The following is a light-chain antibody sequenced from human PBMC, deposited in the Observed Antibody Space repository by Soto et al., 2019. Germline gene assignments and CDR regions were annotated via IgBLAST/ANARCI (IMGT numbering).Light chain of an antibody. CDR3: QQRFNSPRT. CDR1: QSIRNY. CDR2: DAS. Sequence: EIVLTQSPGTLSLSPGRRATLSCRASQSIRNYLAWYPQKPGQAPRLLIYDASNRETGIPARFSGSGAGTECTLTISSLEAEDSAVYYCQQRFNSPRTFGQGTKVDIK. V-gene: IGKV3-11*01. J-gene: IGKJ1*01.